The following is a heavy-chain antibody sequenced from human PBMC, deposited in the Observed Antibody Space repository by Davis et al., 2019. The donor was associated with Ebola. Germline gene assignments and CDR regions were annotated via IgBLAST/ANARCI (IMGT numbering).Heavy chain of an antibody. CDR2: ISAYNGNT. J-gene: IGHJ5*02. CDR3: ARDGVQGFDP. D-gene: IGHD3-10*01. CDR1: GYTFTSYG. Sequence: AASVKVSCKASGYTFTSYGISWVRQAPGQGLEWMGWISAYNGNTNYAQKFQGRVTITADKSTSTAYMELSSLRSEDTAVYYCARDGVQGFDPWGQGTLVTVSS. V-gene: IGHV1-18*01.